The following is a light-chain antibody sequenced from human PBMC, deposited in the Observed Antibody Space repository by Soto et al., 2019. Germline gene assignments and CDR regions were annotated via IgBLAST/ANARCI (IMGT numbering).Light chain of an antibody. Sequence: EIVLTQSPATLSLSPGERATLSCRASQSVDSYLTWYQQRPGQAPRLLIYDVSKRATGIPVRFSGSGSGTDFTLTISSLEPGDVAIYYCQQRRNWPLTFGGGTKVEIK. CDR3: QQRRNWPLT. CDR1: QSVDSY. CDR2: DVS. J-gene: IGKJ4*01. V-gene: IGKV3-11*01.